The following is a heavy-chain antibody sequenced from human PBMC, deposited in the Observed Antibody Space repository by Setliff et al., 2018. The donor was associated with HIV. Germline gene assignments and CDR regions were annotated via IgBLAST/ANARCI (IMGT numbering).Heavy chain of an antibody. D-gene: IGHD3-22*01. CDR2: IYHTGSS. V-gene: IGHV4-38-2*01. Sequence: PSETLSLTCDVSGFSISSRYYWGWIRQSPGKGLEWIGNIYHTGSSYYNPSLNGRATISLDTSKNQFSLKLTSVTAADTAVYHCARGGYYFGSSLIEYFQHWGQGTLVTVSS. J-gene: IGHJ1*01. CDR3: ARGGYYFGSSLIEYFQH. CDR1: GFSISSRYY.